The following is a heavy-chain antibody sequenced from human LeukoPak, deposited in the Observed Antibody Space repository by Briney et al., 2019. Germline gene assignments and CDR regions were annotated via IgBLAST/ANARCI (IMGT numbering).Heavy chain of an antibody. CDR2: ISSSGSTI. Sequence: GGSLRLSCAASGFTFSDYYMSWIRQAPGKGLEWVSYISSSGSTIYYADSVKGRFTISRDNAKNSLYLQMNSLRAEDTAVYYCARESSGYDYSYYYYYYYMDVWGKGTTVTISS. CDR1: GFTFSDYY. CDR3: ARESSGYDYSYYYYYYYMDV. V-gene: IGHV3-11*04. J-gene: IGHJ6*03. D-gene: IGHD5-12*01.